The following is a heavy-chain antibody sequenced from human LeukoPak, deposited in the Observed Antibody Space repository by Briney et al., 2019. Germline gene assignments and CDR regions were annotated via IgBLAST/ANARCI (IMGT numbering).Heavy chain of an antibody. CDR1: GFTFRSYG. Sequence: GGSLRLSCAASGFTFRSYGMHWVRQAPGKGLEWVAVISYDGSNKYYADSVKGRFTISRDNSKNTLYLQMNSLRAEDTAVYYCAKRFDVWLVISHFDYWGQGTLVTVSS. CDR3: AKRFDVWLVISHFDY. CDR2: ISYDGSNK. D-gene: IGHD2/OR15-2a*01. J-gene: IGHJ4*02. V-gene: IGHV3-30*12.